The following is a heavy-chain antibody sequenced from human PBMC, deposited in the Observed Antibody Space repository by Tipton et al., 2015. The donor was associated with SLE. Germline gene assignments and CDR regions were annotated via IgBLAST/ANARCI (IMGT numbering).Heavy chain of an antibody. J-gene: IGHJ1*01. Sequence: QSGPEVKKPGASVKVSCKASGYTFTSYGISWVRQAPGQGLEWMGWISAYNGNTNYAQKLQGRVTMTTDTSTSTAYMELRSLRSDDTAVYYCARVDSSSWPYYYDSSGFQHWGQGTLVPVSS. D-gene: IGHD3-22*01. CDR1: GYTFTSYG. CDR2: ISAYNGNT. CDR3: ARVDSSSWPYYYDSSGFQH. V-gene: IGHV1-18*01.